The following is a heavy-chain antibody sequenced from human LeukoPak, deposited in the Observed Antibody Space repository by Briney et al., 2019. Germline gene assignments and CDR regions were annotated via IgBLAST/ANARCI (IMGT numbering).Heavy chain of an antibody. CDR1: GFTFSSYG. V-gene: IGHV3-33*01. CDR2: IWYDGSNK. Sequence: GGSLRLSCAASGFTFSSYGMHWVRQAPGKGLEWVAVIWYDGSNKYYADSVKGRFTISRYNSKNTLYLQMNSLRAEDTAVYYCTRGLNGITIFGVVMALDYWGQGTLVTVSS. CDR3: TRGLNGITIFGVVMALDY. D-gene: IGHD3-3*01. J-gene: IGHJ4*02.